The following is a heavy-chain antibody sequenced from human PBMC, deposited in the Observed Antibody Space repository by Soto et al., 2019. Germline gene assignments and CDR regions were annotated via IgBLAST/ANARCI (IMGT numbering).Heavy chain of an antibody. D-gene: IGHD2-21*02. V-gene: IGHV1-8*01. Sequence: ASVKVSCKASGYTFPSYDINWVRQATGQGLEWMGWMNPNSGNTGYAQRFLGRVTMTSDTSTSTVHMELGSLTSEDTAVYYCARSIVVVTALDYWGQGTLVTVSS. CDR2: MNPNSGNT. CDR1: GYTFPSYD. CDR3: ARSIVVVTALDY. J-gene: IGHJ4*02.